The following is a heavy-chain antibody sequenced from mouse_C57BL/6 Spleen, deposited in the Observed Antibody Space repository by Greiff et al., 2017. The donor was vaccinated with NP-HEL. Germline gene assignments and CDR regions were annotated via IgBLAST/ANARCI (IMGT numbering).Heavy chain of an antibody. CDR3: ARSPYYDYGYWYFDV. CDR2: IDPNSGGT. V-gene: IGHV1-72*01. J-gene: IGHJ1*03. Sequence: VQLVESGAELVKPGASVKLSCKASGYTFTSYWMHWVKQRPGRGLEWIGRIDPNSGGTKYNEKFKSKATLTVDKPSSTAYMQLSSLTSEDSAVYYCARSPYYDYGYWYFDVWGTGTTVTVSS. D-gene: IGHD2-4*01. CDR1: GYTFTSYW.